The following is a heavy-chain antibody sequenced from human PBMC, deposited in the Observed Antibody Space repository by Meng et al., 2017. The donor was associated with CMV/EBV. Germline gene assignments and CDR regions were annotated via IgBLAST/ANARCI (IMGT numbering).Heavy chain of an antibody. J-gene: IGHJ4*02. CDR3: AREISGSALDY. CDR2: IWYDGSNK. V-gene: IGHV3-33*01. CDR1: GFTFSSYG. Sequence: LSWAASGFTFSSYGMHWVRQAPGKGLEWVAVIWYDGSNKYYADSVKGRFTISRDNSKNTVYLQMNSLRAEDTAVYYCAREISGSALDYWGQGTLVTVSS. D-gene: IGHD7-27*01.